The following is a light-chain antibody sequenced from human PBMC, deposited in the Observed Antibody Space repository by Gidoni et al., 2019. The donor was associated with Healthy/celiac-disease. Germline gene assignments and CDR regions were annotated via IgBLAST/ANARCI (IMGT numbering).Light chain of an antibody. CDR2: DAS. CDR3: QQRSNWPWT. J-gene: IGKJ1*01. CDR1: QSVSSY. Sequence: IVLTQSPATLPLSPGERATLSCRASQSVSSYLAWYQQKPGQAPRLLIYDASNRATGIPARFSGSGSGTDFTRTICSLEPEDFAVYYCQQRSNWPWTFGQGTKVEIK. V-gene: IGKV3-11*01.